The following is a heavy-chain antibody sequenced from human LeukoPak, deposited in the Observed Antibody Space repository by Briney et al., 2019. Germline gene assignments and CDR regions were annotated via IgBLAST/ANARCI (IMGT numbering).Heavy chain of an antibody. V-gene: IGHV3-30*19. CDR2: ISYDGSNK. J-gene: IGHJ4*02. Sequence: PGGSLRLSCAASGFTFRSYGMHWVRQAPGKGLEWVAVISYDGSNKYYADSVKGRFTISRDNSKNTLYLQMNSLRAEDTAVYYCARGQYSSSWYGSVDYWGQGTLVTVSS. D-gene: IGHD6-13*01. CDR1: GFTFRSYG. CDR3: ARGQYSSSWYGSVDY.